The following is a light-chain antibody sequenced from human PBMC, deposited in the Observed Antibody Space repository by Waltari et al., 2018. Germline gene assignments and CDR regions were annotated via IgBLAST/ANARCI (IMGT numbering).Light chain of an antibody. V-gene: IGLV2-8*01. CDR2: PVT. CDR1: SSDVGSSDY. J-gene: IGLJ2*01. CDR3: SSNAGINNFV. Sequence: QSALTQPPSASGSPGQPVTIPCAGTSSDVGSSDYVSWYQKHPGQAPKLLIYPVTKRPSGVPARFSGSKAGNTASLTVAGLQAEDEADYYCSSNAGINNFVFGGGTKLTVL.